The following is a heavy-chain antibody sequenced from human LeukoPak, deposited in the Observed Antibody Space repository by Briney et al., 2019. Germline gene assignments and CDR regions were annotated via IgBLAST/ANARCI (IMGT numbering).Heavy chain of an antibody. CDR3: AKTLTTSTPQDAFDI. D-gene: IGHD4/OR15-4a*01. CDR1: GFTFSTYA. J-gene: IGHJ3*02. CDR2: ISGSGDST. V-gene: IGHV3-23*01. Sequence: GGSLRLSCAASGFTFSTYAMSWVRQAPGKGLEWVSAISGSGDSTYYGDSVKGRFTISRDNPKNTLYLQMNSLRAEDTAVYYCAKTLTTSTPQDAFDIWGQGTMVTVSS.